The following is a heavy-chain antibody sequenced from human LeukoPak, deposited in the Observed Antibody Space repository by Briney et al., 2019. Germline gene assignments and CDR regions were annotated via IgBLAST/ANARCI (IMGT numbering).Heavy chain of an antibody. CDR3: ARAINYFDY. J-gene: IGHJ4*02. Sequence: SQTLSLTCTVWGGSINCADYFWSWIRQPPGKGLEWIGYIYYSGSTYYNPSLKSRVTISVDTSKNKFSLKLSSVTAADTAVYYCARAINYFDYWGQGTLVTVSS. CDR1: GGSINCADYF. CDR2: IYYSGST. V-gene: IGHV4-30-4*01.